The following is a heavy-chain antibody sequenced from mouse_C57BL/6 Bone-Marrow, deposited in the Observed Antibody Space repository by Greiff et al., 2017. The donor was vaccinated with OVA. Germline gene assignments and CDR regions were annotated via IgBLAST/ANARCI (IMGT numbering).Heavy chain of an antibody. Sequence: VQLQQSGPVLVKPGASVKMSCKASGYTFTDYYMNWVKQSHGKSLEWIGVINPYNGGTSYNQKFKGKATLTVDKSSSTAYMELNSLTSEDSAVYYCARHYGSSYVGYWGQGTTLTVSS. CDR3: ARHYGSSYVGY. V-gene: IGHV1-19*01. D-gene: IGHD1-1*01. CDR1: GYTFTDYY. CDR2: INPYNGGT. J-gene: IGHJ2*01.